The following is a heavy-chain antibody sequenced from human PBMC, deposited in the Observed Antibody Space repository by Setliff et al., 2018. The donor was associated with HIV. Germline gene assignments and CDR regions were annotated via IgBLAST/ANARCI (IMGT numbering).Heavy chain of an antibody. J-gene: IGHJ4*02. CDR3: ASALSIAAPRV. D-gene: IGHD6-6*01. CDR2: FYYGGNT. V-gene: IGHV4-39*01. CDR1: GGSIITSDDY. Sequence: PSETLSLTCTVSGGSIITSDDYWGWIRQPPGKGLEWIGSFYYGGNTYYNPSLKSRVTISADTSKNQFSLKLSSVTAADTALYYCASALSIAAPRVWGQGTLVTVSS.